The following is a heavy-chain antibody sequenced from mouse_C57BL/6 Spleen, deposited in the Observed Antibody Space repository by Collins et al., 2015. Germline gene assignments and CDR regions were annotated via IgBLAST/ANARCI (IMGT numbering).Heavy chain of an antibody. CDR1: GYTFTTYG. CDR3: ARDYFYGTRGDWYFDV. J-gene: IGHJ1*03. D-gene: IGHD1-1*01. V-gene: IGHV9-3*01. Sequence: QIQLVQSGPELKKPGETVKISCKASGYTFTTYGMSWVKQAPGKGLKWMGWINTYSEVPTYADDFKGRFAFSLETSASTAYLQINNLKNEDTATYFCARDYFYGTRGDWYFDVWGTGTTVTVSS. CDR2: INTYSEVP.